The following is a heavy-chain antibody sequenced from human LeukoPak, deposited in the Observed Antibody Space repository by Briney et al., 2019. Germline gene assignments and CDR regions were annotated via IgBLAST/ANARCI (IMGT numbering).Heavy chain of an antibody. CDR3: ARDRGSFEFDY. V-gene: IGHV1-2*04. CDR2: INPNSGGA. D-gene: IGHD1-26*01. Sequence: ASVKVSCKASGGTFISYAISWVRQAPGQGLEWMGWINPNSGGANYAQKFQGWVTMTRDTSISTAYMELSRLRSDDTAVYYCARDRGSFEFDYWGQGTLVTVSS. J-gene: IGHJ4*02. CDR1: GGTFISYA.